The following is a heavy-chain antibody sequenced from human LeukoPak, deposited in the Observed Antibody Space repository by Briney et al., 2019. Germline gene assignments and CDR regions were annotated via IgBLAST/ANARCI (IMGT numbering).Heavy chain of an antibody. Sequence: GSLKLSCAASGFTFSGSAMHWVRQASGKGLEWVGRIRSKANSYATAYAASVKGRFTISRDDSKNTAYLQMNSLKTKDTAVYYCSSATISNYWGQGTLVTVSS. CDR1: GFTFSGSA. D-gene: IGHD5-24*01. J-gene: IGHJ4*02. CDR3: SSATISNY. CDR2: IRSKANSYAT. V-gene: IGHV3-73*01.